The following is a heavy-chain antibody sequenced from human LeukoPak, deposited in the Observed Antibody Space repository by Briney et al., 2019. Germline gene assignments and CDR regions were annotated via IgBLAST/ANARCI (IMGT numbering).Heavy chain of an antibody. CDR2: IYPGDSDT. CDR1: GYSLTSYW. V-gene: IGHV5-51*01. CDR3: ARYYYDSSGYYLSFDY. Sequence: GESLKISCKGSGYSLTSYWIGWVRQMPGKGLEWMGIIYPGDSDTRYSPSFQGQVTISTDKSISTAYLQWSSLKASDTAMYYCARYYYDSSGYYLSFDYWGQGTLVTVSS. D-gene: IGHD3-22*01. J-gene: IGHJ4*02.